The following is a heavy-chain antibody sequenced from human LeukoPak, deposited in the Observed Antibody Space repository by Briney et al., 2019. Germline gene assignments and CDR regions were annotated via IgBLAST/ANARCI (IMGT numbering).Heavy chain of an antibody. CDR3: ARLRYYLYAFDI. CDR2: IYHSGSS. Sequence: SETLSLTCIVSGYSISSGYYWGWIRQPPGKGLEWIGSIYHSGSSLYDPSLKSRVTISVDTSKNQFSLQMSSVTAADTAVYYCARLRYYLYAFDIWGQGTMVTVSS. J-gene: IGHJ3*02. D-gene: IGHD3-22*01. CDR1: GYSISSGYY. V-gene: IGHV4-38-2*02.